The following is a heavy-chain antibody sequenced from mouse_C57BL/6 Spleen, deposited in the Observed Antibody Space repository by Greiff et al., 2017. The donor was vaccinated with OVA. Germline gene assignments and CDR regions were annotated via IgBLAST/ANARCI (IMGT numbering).Heavy chain of an antibody. Sequence: QVHVKQSGPELVKPGASVKISCKASGYAFSSSWMNWVKQRPGKGLEWIGRIYPGDGDTNYNGKFKGKATLTADKSSSTAYMQLSSLTSEDSAVYFCARVPLYAIDYWGQGTSVTVSS. J-gene: IGHJ4*01. CDR3: ARVPLYAIDY. CDR2: IYPGDGDT. CDR1: GYAFSSSW. D-gene: IGHD6-1*01. V-gene: IGHV1-82*01.